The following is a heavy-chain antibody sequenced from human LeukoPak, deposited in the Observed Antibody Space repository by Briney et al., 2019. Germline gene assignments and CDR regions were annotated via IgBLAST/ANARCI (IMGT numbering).Heavy chain of an antibody. J-gene: IGHJ4*02. D-gene: IGHD3-10*01. V-gene: IGHV4-59*01. Sequence: SETLSLTCTVSGGSISSYYWSWIRQPPGKGLEWIGYIYYSGSTNYNPSLKSRVTISVDPSKNQFSLKLSSVTAADTAVYYCARGKEVITMLRGLKPGYYFDYWGQGTLVTVSS. CDR3: ARGKEVITMLRGLKPGYYFDY. CDR1: GGSISSYY. CDR2: IYYSGST.